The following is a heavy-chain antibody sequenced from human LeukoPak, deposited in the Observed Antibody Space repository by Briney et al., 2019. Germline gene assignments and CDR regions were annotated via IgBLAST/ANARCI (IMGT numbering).Heavy chain of an antibody. V-gene: IGHV1-18*01. J-gene: IGHJ4*02. CDR2: ISAYNGNT. D-gene: IGHD6-19*01. Sequence: GASVTVSFTSSGYTFISYGISWVRQAPGQGPEWMGWISAYNGNTKYAQKLQGRVTMTTDTSTSTAYMELRSLRSDDTAVYYCAREAEQWLVGNYFDYWGQGTLVTVSS. CDR3: AREAEQWLVGNYFDY. CDR1: GYTFISYG.